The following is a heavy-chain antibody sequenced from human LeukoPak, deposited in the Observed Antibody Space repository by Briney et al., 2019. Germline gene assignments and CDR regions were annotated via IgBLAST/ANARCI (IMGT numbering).Heavy chain of an antibody. CDR2: IYYSGST. D-gene: IGHD2-2*01. CDR1: GGSISSYY. Sequence: PSETLSLTCTVSGGSISSYYWSWIRQPPGKGLEWIGYIYYSGSTNYNPSLKSRVTISVDTSKNQFSLKLSSVTAADTAVYYCARGLPIIISPAHDAFDIWGQGTMVTVSS. V-gene: IGHV4-59*01. CDR3: ARGLPIIISPAHDAFDI. J-gene: IGHJ3*02.